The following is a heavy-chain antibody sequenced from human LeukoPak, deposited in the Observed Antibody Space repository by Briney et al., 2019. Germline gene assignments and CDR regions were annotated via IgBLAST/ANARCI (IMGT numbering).Heavy chain of an antibody. V-gene: IGHV3-66*01. Sequence: GGSLRLSCAASGFTVSSNYMSWVRQAPGKGLEWVSVIYSGGSTYYADSVKGRFTISRDNSKNTLYLQMNSLRAEDTAVYYCVRSSTVAPPFSWGQGTLVTVSS. CDR2: IYSGGST. CDR3: VRSSTVAPPFS. CDR1: GFTVSSNY. J-gene: IGHJ4*02. D-gene: IGHD4-17*01.